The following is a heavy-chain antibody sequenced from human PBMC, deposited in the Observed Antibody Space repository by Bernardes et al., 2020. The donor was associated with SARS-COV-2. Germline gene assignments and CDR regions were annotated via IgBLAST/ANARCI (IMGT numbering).Heavy chain of an antibody. D-gene: IGHD3-10*01. CDR3: ARGGENSLDS. V-gene: IGHV4-59*13. CDR2: SYYTGST. CDR1: GDSIGGCY. J-gene: IGHJ4*02. Sequence: SEPLSLTCTVSGDSIGGCYWSWSRQPPGKGLEWIGFSYYTGSTNYNPSLKSRLTISVDTAKNQLSLKVTSVTAADTAVYCCARGGENSLDSWGQVTLVTVSS.